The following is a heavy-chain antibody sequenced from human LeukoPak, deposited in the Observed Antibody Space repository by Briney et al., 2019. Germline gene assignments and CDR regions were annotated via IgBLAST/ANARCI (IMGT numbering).Heavy chain of an antibody. Sequence: ASVKVSCKASGYTFTSYAMHWVRQAPGQRLEWMGWINAGNGNTKYSQKFQGRVTITRDTSASTAYMELSSLRSEDTAVYYCAMSKVGDYVFDYWGQGTLVTVSS. CDR2: INAGNGNT. CDR1: GYTFTSYA. J-gene: IGHJ4*02. CDR3: AMSKVGDYVFDY. D-gene: IGHD4-17*01. V-gene: IGHV1-3*01.